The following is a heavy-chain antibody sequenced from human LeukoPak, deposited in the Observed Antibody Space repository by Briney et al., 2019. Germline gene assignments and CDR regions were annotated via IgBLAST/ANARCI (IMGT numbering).Heavy chain of an antibody. CDR3: ARVRYSSGVEDY. J-gene: IGHJ4*02. D-gene: IGHD6-19*01. CDR1: GSSISPHH. Sequence: SETLSLTCSVSGSSISPHHWTWIRQAPGEGLEWMGYIYYRGTTNYSPSLKSRLTMSVDTSKNQISLKLTSVTAADTAVYYCARVRYSSGVEDYWGQGTLVTVSS. CDR2: IYYRGTT. V-gene: IGHV4-59*11.